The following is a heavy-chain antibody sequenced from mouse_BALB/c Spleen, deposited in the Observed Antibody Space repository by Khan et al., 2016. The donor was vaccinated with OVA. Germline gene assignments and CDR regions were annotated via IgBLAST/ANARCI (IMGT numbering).Heavy chain of an antibody. CDR3: AKGVWSYYFALDY. D-gene: IGHD2-10*02. V-gene: IGHV2-6-7*01. Sequence: QVQLKESGPGLVAPSQSLSITCTVSGFSLTDYGVNWVRHPPGKGLEWLGMIWGDGSTDYNSALKSRLSISKDNSKSQVFLKMNSLQTDDTAMYYCAKGVWSYYFALDYWGQGTSVTVSS. CDR1: GFSLTDYG. CDR2: IWGDGST. J-gene: IGHJ4*01.